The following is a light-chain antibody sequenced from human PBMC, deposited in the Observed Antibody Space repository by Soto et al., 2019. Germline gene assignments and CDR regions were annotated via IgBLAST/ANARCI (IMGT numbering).Light chain of an antibody. CDR3: HQYNSYS. J-gene: IGKJ1*01. V-gene: IGKV1-5*01. CDR1: QSISNW. CDR2: HAS. Sequence: DIQMTQSPSTLPASVGDRVTITCRASQSISNWFAWYQQKPGTAPKVLIYHASNLHSGVPSRFSGSGSGTEFTLTIGSLQPDDFATYYCHQYNSYSFGQGTKVELK.